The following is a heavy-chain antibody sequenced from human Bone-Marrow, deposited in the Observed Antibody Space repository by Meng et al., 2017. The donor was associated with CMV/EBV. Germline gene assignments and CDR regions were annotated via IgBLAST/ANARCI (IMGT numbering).Heavy chain of an antibody. J-gene: IGHJ4*02. CDR1: GFTFSSYS. CDR2: ISSSSSYI. Sequence: GESLKISCAASGFTFSSYSMNWVRQAPGKGLEWVSSISSSSSYIYYADSVKGRFTISRDNAKNSLYLQMNSLRAEDTAVYYCARDLGYYYFDYCGQGTLVVASS. V-gene: IGHV3-21*04. D-gene: IGHD5-18*01. CDR3: ARDLGYYYFDY.